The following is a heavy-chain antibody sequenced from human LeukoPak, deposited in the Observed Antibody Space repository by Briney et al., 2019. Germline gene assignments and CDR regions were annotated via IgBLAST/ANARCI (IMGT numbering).Heavy chain of an antibody. J-gene: IGHJ4*02. D-gene: IGHD6-19*01. CDR2: IYYSGST. Sequence: EXLSLXXXXSGGSIXXSSYYWGWIRQPPGKGLEWIGSIYYSGSTYYNPSLKSRVTISVDTSKNQFSLKLSSVTAADTAVYYCARRGSRIAVAGTGGFDYWGQGTLVTVSS. CDR1: GGSIXXSSYY. CDR3: ARRGSRIAVAGTGGFDY. V-gene: IGHV4-39*01.